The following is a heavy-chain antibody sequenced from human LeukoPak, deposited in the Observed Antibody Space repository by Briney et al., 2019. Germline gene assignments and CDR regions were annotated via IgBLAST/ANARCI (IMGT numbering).Heavy chain of an antibody. CDR1: VFTFSSYW. CDR3: ARDRNTGSSYENLFEY. Sequence: GGSLRLSCAASVFTFSSYWMHWVRQAPGKGLVWVSRINSDGSTTTYADSVKGRFTISRDNAKNTLYLQMNSLRAEDTSVYYCARDRNTGSSYENLFEYWGQGSLVTVSS. D-gene: IGHD1-26*01. V-gene: IGHV3-74*01. J-gene: IGHJ4*02. CDR2: INSDGSTT.